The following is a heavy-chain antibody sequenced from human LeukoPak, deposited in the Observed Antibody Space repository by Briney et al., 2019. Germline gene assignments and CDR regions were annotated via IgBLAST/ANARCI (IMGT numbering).Heavy chain of an antibody. J-gene: IGHJ4*02. CDR1: GFTFSSYT. CDR3: ARDLWGYSAHSD. V-gene: IGHV3-21*01. D-gene: IGHD5-12*01. CDR2: ISSSSSYI. Sequence: GSLRLSCAASGFTFSSYTMNWVRQAPGKGLEWVSSISSSSSYIYYADSMKGRFTISRDNAKNSLDLQMNSLRAEDTAVYYCARDLWGYSAHSDWGQGTLVTVSS.